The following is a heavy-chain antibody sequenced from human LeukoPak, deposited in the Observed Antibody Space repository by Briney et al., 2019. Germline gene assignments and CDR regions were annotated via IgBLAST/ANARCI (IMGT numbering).Heavy chain of an antibody. CDR3: AKDRVDIVATNYYYYGMDV. J-gene: IGHJ6*02. CDR2: ISGSGGST. D-gene: IGHD5-12*01. V-gene: IGHV3-23*01. Sequence: PGGSLRLSCAASGFTFSSYAMSWVRQAPGKGLEWVSAISGSGGSTYYADSVKGRFTISRDNSKNTLYLRMNSLRAEDTAVYYCAKDRVDIVATNYYYYGMDVWGQGTTVTVSS. CDR1: GFTFSSYA.